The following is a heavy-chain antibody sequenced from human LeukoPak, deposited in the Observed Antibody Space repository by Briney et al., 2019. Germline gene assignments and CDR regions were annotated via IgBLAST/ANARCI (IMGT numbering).Heavy chain of an antibody. CDR2: IYPGDSDT. V-gene: IGHV5-51*01. CDR3: ARLPQWGGTYHFDY. CDR1: AYSFTSYW. J-gene: IGHJ4*02. D-gene: IGHD1-26*01. Sequence: GASLRISCKGSAYSFTSYWISWVRQLPGKGLEWMGIIYPGDSDTRYSPSFQGQVTISADKSISTAYLQWSSLKASDTAMYYCARLPQWGGTYHFDYWGQGTLLTVSS.